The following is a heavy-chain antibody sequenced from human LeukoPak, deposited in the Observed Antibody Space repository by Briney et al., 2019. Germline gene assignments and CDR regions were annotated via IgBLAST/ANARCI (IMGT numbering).Heavy chain of an antibody. J-gene: IGHJ4*02. CDR1: GFTFSSYA. Sequence: GGSLRLSCAASGFTFSSYAMHWVRQAPGKGLEWVAVISYDGSNKYYADSVKGRFTISRDNSKNTLYLQMNSLRAEDTAVCYCARAEAVDTAMGFDYWGQGTLVTVSS. D-gene: IGHD5-18*01. V-gene: IGHV3-30*04. CDR2: ISYDGSNK. CDR3: ARAEAVDTAMGFDY.